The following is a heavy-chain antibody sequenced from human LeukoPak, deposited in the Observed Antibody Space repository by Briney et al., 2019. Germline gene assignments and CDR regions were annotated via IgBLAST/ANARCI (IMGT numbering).Heavy chain of an antibody. J-gene: IGHJ1*01. CDR2: INHSGST. D-gene: IGHD3-3*01. CDR3: ARRSGYSYFQH. CDR1: GGSFSGYY. V-gene: IGHV4-34*01. Sequence: SETLSLTCAVYGGSFSGYYWSWIRQPPGKGLEWIGEINHSGSTNYNPSLKSRVTISVDTSKNQFSLKLSSVTAADTAVYYCARRSGYSYFQHWGQGTLVTVSS.